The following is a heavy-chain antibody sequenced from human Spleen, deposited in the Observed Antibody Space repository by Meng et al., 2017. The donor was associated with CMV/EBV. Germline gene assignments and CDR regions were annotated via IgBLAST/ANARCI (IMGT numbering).Heavy chain of an antibody. CDR1: GYTFTSYG. CDR3: ARDGVGWELFSGGSVLRRRNWFDP. D-gene: IGHD1-26*01. CDR2: ISAYTGNT. Sequence: ASVKVSCKASGYTFTSYGIIWVRQAPGQGLEWMGWISAYTGNTNYAQKFQGRVTMTTDTSTSTAYMGLGSLRSDDTAVYYCARDGVGWELFSGGSVLRRRNWFDPWGQGTLVTVSS. V-gene: IGHV1-18*01. J-gene: IGHJ5*02.